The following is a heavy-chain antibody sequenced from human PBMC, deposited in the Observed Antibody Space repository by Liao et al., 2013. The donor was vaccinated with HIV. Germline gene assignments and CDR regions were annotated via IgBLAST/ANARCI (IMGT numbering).Heavy chain of an antibody. D-gene: IGHD4-17*01. V-gene: IGHV4-4*07. Sequence: QVQLQESGPGLVKPSETLSLTCTVSGGSISSYYWSWIRQPAGKGLEWIGRIYTSGSTNYNPSLKSRVTMSVDTSKNQFSLKLSSVTAADTAVYYCARDMDDYGDYASDYWGQGTLVTVSS. CDR3: ARDMDDYGDYASDY. J-gene: IGHJ4*02. CDR1: GGSISSYY. CDR2: IYTSGST.